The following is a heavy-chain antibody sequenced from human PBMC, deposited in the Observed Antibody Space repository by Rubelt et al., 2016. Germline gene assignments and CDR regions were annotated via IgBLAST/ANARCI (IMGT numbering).Heavy chain of an antibody. D-gene: IGHD3-3*01. CDR3: ARSPRYDFEDNWFDP. CDR2: INPSGGST. CDR1: GYTFTSYY. Sequence: QVQLVQSGAEVKKPGASVKVSCKASGYTFTSYYMHWVRQAPGQGLEWMGIINPSGGSTSSERKFQGRVTMTRDTSTSTVYMERSSLRSEDTAVYYCARSPRYDFEDNWFDPWGQGTLVTVSS. V-gene: IGHV1-46*01. J-gene: IGHJ5*02.